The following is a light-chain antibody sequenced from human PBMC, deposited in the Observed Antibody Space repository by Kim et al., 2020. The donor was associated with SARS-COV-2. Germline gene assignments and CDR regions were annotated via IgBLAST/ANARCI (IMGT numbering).Light chain of an antibody. CDR1: SSDVGGYNY. Sequence: QSALTQPASVSGSPGQSITISCTGTSSDVGGYNYVSWYQQHPDKAPKLMIYEVNNRPSGVSNRFSGSKSGNTASLTISGLQAEDEADYYCSSYTSRSTLVFGGGTKLTVL. V-gene: IGLV2-14*01. CDR2: EVN. J-gene: IGLJ3*02. CDR3: SSYTSRSTLV.